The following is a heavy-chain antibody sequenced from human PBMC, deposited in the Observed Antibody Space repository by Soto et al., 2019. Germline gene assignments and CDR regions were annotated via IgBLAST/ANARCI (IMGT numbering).Heavy chain of an antibody. J-gene: IGHJ5*01. CDR2: INHSGST. D-gene: IGHD1-26*01. CDR1: GGSFSGYY. CDR3: TRGPIVGARGGFGFDS. Sequence: QVQLQQWGAGLLKPSETLSLTCAVYGGSFSGYYWSWIRQPPGKGLEWIGEINHSGSTNYNPSLKSRVTITVTKPKNQFSLRLRSVTAADTAVYYCTRGPIVGARGGFGFDSWGQGTLVTVSS. V-gene: IGHV4-34*01.